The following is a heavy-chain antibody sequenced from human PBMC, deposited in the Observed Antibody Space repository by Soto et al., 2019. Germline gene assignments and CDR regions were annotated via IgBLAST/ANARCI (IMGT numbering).Heavy chain of an antibody. V-gene: IGHV1-69*01. Sequence: QVQLVQSGAEVKKPGSSVKVSCKASGGTFSSYAISWVRQAPGQGLEWMGGIIPIFGTANYAQKFQGRVTITADESTSTAYMELSSLRSEDTAVYYCARRVATVNSGGYYYGMDVWGQGTTVTVSS. CDR2: IIPIFGTA. D-gene: IGHD4-4*01. CDR3: ARRVATVNSGGYYYGMDV. CDR1: GGTFSSYA. J-gene: IGHJ6*02.